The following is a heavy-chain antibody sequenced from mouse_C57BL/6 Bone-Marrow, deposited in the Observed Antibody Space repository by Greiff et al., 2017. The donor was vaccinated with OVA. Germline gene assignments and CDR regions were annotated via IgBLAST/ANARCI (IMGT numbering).Heavy chain of an antibody. V-gene: IGHV1-62-2*01. Sequence: QVHVKQSGAELVKPGASVKLSCKASGYTFTEYTIHWVKQRSGQGLEWIGWFYPGSGSIKYNEKFKDKATLTADKSSSTVYMELSRLTSEDSAVYFCARHLEDSNPFAYWGQGTLVTVSA. D-gene: IGHD2-5*01. J-gene: IGHJ3*01. CDR1: GYTFTEYT. CDR2: FYPGSGSI. CDR3: ARHLEDSNPFAY.